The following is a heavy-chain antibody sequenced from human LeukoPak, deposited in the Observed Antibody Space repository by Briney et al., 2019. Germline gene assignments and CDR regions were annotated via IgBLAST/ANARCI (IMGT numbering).Heavy chain of an antibody. D-gene: IGHD3-16*01. CDR1: GSTFSSYG. V-gene: IGHV3-23*01. CDR2: ISGSGSST. J-gene: IGHJ4*02. CDR3: AKDTNRGEIPRYSFYS. Sequence: GGSLRPSYPPSGSTFSSYGMSWVRQAPGKGLEWVSVISGSGSSTDYADSVKGRFTISRDNSKNTLYLQMNSLSAEDTAVYYCAKDTNRGEIPRYSFYSGGQGALVTVSS.